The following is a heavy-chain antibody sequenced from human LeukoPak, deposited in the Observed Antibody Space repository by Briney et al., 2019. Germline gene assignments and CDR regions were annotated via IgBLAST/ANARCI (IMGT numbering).Heavy chain of an antibody. CDR1: GGSISSSSYY. V-gene: IGHV4-39*01. D-gene: IGHD3-3*01. J-gene: IGHJ5*02. Sequence: PSETLSLTCTVSGGSISSSSYYWGWIRQPPGKRLEWIGSIYYSGSTYYNPSLKSRVTISVDTSKNQFSLKLSSVTAADTAVYYCARGATIFGVVIRSWFDPWGQGTLVTVSS. CDR2: IYYSGST. CDR3: ARGATIFGVVIRSWFDP.